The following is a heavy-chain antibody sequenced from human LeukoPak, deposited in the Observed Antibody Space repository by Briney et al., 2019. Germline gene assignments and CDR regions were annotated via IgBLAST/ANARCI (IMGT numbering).Heavy chain of an antibody. J-gene: IGHJ4*02. V-gene: IGHV4-59*01. CDR3: ARVVAAAGTWDLDY. Sequence: SETLSLTCTVSGGSISSYYWSWIRQPPGKGLEWIGYIYYSGSTNYNPSLKSRVTISVDTSKNQFSLKLSSVTAADTAVYYCARVVAAAGTWDLDYWGQGTLVTVSS. CDR1: GGSISSYY. D-gene: IGHD6-13*01. CDR2: IYYSGST.